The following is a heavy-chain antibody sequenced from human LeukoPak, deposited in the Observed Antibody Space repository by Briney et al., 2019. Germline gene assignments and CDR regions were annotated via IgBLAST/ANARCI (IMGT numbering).Heavy chain of an antibody. CDR2: IYSSGST. CDR1: GDSISSYY. D-gene: IGHD1-7*01. V-gene: IGHV4-4*07. Sequence: SETLSLTCTVSGDSISSYYWSWIRQPAGKGLEWIGRIYSSGSTNYNPSLKSRVTMSVDTSKNQFSLKLSSVTAADTAVYYCARLITGTTTAFDIWGQGTVVTVSS. CDR3: ARLITGTTTAFDI. J-gene: IGHJ3*02.